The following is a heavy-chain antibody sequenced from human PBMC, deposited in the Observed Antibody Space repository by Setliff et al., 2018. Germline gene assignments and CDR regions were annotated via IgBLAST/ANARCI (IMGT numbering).Heavy chain of an antibody. Sequence: PSETLSLTCTVSGGSISSSNYYWGWIRQPPGKGLEWIGSIYHRGSTYYNPSLKSRVTISVDTSNNHFSLKLSSVTAADTAVYYCARGFDVCGGGACYTDGPYYFDYWGLGTLVTVSS. J-gene: IGHJ4*02. CDR3: ARGFDVCGGGACYTDGPYYFDY. CDR1: GGSISSSNYY. CDR2: IYHRGST. V-gene: IGHV4-39*02. D-gene: IGHD2-21*02.